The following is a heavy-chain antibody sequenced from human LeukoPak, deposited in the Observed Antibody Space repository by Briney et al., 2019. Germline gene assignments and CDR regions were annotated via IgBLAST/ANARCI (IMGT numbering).Heavy chain of an antibody. CDR3: ARGGVYYYDSSGYPPSQH. Sequence: ASVKVSCKASGYTFTGYYMHWVRQAPGQGLEWMGWINPNSGGTNYAQKFQGRVTMTRDTSISTAYMELSSLRSEDTAVYYCARGGVYYYDSSGYPPSQHWGQGTLVTVSS. V-gene: IGHV1-2*02. CDR2: INPNSGGT. CDR1: GYTFTGYY. J-gene: IGHJ1*01. D-gene: IGHD3-22*01.